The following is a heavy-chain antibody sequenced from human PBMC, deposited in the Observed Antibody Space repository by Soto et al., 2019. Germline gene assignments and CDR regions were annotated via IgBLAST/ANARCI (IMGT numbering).Heavy chain of an antibody. V-gene: IGHV2-5*01. CDR3: AHTWGLPFDY. CDR1: GFSLSTTGVG. Sequence: QITLKESGPTLVEPTQTLTLTCTYSGFSLSTTGVGVGWIRQPPGKALEWPGIIYWKDDKRYSPSLKNRFTLTSDISKSQVVLTMTNMDPVDTATYYCAHTWGLPFDYWGQGTLVIVSS. J-gene: IGHJ4*02. D-gene: IGHD3-16*01. CDR2: IYWKDDK.